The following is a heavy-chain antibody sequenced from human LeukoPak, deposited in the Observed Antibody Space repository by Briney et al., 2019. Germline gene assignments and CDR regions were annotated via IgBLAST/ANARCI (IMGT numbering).Heavy chain of an antibody. Sequence: ASVKVSCKASGGTFSSYAISWVRQAPGQGLEWMGGIIPISGTANYAQKFQGRVTITADESTSTAYMELSSLRSEDTAVYYCARGYSYGNGPFDYWGQGTLVTVSS. D-gene: IGHD5-18*01. V-gene: IGHV1-69*13. CDR3: ARGYSYGNGPFDY. CDR2: IIPISGTA. CDR1: GGTFSSYA. J-gene: IGHJ4*02.